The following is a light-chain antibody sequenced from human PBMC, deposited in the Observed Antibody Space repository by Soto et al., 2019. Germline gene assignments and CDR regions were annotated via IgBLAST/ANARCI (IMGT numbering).Light chain of an antibody. Sequence: EIVMTQSPVTLSVSPGERATLSCRASQSVSSNLAWYQQKLGQPPRLLIYGASTRATGIPARFSGSGSGTDFTLTISSLEPEDFAVYYCQQRSNWPTFGGGTKVDIK. V-gene: IGKV3-15*01. CDR3: QQRSNWPT. J-gene: IGKJ4*01. CDR2: GAS. CDR1: QSVSSN.